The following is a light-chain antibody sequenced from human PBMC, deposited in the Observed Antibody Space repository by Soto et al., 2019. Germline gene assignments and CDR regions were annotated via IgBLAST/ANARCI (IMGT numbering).Light chain of an antibody. CDR1: SSNIGSYI. Sequence: QTVVTQPPSASGTPGQRVTISCSGGSSNIGSYIVNWYQQLPGTAPKLLIYSNSQRPSGVPDRFSGSKSGTSASLAISGLQSEDEADYYCATWDDSLNGPVFGGGTKLTVL. J-gene: IGLJ2*01. CDR3: ATWDDSLNGPV. V-gene: IGLV1-44*01. CDR2: SNS.